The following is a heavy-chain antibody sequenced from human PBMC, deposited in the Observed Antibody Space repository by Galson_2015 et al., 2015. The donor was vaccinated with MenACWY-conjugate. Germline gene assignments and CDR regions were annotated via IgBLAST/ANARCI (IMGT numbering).Heavy chain of an antibody. J-gene: IGHJ5*01. D-gene: IGHD3/OR15-3a*01. Sequence: FTISRDNAKNSVYLQMNSLRSEDTAVYYCVRPIMTFVPVRSLDSWGQGTVVTVSS. CDR3: VRPIMTFVPVRSLDS. V-gene: IGHV3-11*06.